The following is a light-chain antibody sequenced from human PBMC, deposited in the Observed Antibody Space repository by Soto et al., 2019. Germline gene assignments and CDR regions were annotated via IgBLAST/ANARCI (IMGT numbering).Light chain of an antibody. CDR2: EVS. J-gene: IGLJ2*01. Sequence: QSALTQPPSASGSPGQSVTISCTGTSSDVGGYNYVSCYQQHPGKAPKLMIYEVSKRPSGVPDRFSGSKSGNTASLTVSGLQAEDEADYTGSSYAGSNIVVFGGGTKLTVL. CDR3: SSYAGSNIVV. CDR1: SSDVGGYNY. V-gene: IGLV2-8*01.